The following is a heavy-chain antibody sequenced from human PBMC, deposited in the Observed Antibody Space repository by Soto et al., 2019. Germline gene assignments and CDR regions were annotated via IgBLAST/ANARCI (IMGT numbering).Heavy chain of an antibody. CDR2: ISWSSGSI. J-gene: IGHJ4*02. Sequence: EVQLVESGGGLVQPGRSLRLSCAASGFTFDDYAMHWVRQAPGKGLEWVSGISWSSGSIEYGDSVRGRFTISRDNAKNSLYLQMTSLRPEDTALYFCAKSHIVATLSPANFDYWGQGILVTVSS. CDR1: GFTFDDYA. V-gene: IGHV3-9*01. CDR3: AKSHIVATLSPANFDY. D-gene: IGHD5-12*01.